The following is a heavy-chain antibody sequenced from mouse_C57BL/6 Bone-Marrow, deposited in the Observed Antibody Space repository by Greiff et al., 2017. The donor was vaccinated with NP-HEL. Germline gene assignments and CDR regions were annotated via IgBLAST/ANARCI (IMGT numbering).Heavy chain of an antibody. Sequence: EVQVVESGGGLVQPGGSLKLSCAASGFTFSDYYMYWVRQTPEKRLEWVAYISNGGGSTYYPDTVKGRFTISRDNAKNTLYLQMSRLKSEDTAMYYCARPNYYGSSFYWYFDVWGTGTTVTVSS. D-gene: IGHD1-1*01. J-gene: IGHJ1*03. CDR2: ISNGGGST. CDR1: GFTFSDYY. CDR3: ARPNYYGSSFYWYFDV. V-gene: IGHV5-12*01.